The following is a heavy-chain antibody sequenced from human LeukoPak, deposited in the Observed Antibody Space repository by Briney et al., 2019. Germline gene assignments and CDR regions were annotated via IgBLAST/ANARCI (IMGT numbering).Heavy chain of an antibody. CDR3: ARDPSVVRGVIMGAVDY. Sequence: GASVKVSCKASGYTFTSYGISWVRQAPGQGLEWMGWISAYNGNTNYAQKLQGRVTMTTDTSTSTAYMELRSLRSDDTAVYYCARDPSVVRGVIMGAVDYWGQGTLVTVSS. CDR2: ISAYNGNT. J-gene: IGHJ4*02. V-gene: IGHV1-18*01. CDR1: GYTFTSYG. D-gene: IGHD3-10*01.